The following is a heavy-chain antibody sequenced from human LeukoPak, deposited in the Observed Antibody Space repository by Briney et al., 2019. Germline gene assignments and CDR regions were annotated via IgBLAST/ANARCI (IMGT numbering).Heavy chain of an antibody. J-gene: IGHJ4*02. D-gene: IGHD1-14*01. V-gene: IGHV4-38-2*01. CDR1: GYSISSGYY. Sequence: SETLSLTCAVSGYSISSGYYWGWIRQPPGKGLEWIGSIYHSGSTYYNPSLKSRVTISVDTSKNQFSLKLSSVTAADTAVYYCARVLAPDLPVFDYWGQGTLVTVSS. CDR3: ARVLAPDLPVFDY. CDR2: IYHSGST.